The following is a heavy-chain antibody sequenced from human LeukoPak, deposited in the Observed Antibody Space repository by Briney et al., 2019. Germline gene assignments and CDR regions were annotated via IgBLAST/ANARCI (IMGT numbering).Heavy chain of an antibody. CDR3: ARERVGRTARYLDY. J-gene: IGHJ4*02. D-gene: IGHD6-6*01. CDR2: IYSGGST. Sequence: GGSLRLSCAASGFTVSSNYMSWVRQAPGKGLEWVSVIYSGGSTYYADSAKGRFTISRHNSKNTLYLQMNSLRAEDAAVYYCARERVGRTARYLDYWGQGTLVTVSS. V-gene: IGHV3-53*04. CDR1: GFTVSSNY.